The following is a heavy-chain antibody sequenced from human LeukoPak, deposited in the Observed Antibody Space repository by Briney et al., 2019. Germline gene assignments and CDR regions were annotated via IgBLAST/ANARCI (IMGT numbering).Heavy chain of an antibody. Sequence: SETLSLTCTVSGGSISSYYWSRIRQPPGKGLEWIGYIYYSGSTNYNPSLKSRVTISVDTSKNQFSLKLSSVTAADTAVYYYARRLDWNDPRPGAFDIWGQGTMVTVSS. J-gene: IGHJ3*02. CDR1: GGSISSYY. D-gene: IGHD1-1*01. V-gene: IGHV4-59*08. CDR2: IYYSGST. CDR3: ARRLDWNDPRPGAFDI.